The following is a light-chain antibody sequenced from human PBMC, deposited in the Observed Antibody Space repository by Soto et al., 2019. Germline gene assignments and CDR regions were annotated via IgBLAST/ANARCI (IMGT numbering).Light chain of an antibody. CDR3: AAWDDSLRGPV. J-gene: IGLJ2*01. CDR1: SSNIGTNY. Sequence: QSVLTQPPSASGTPGKRVTISCSGSSSNIGTNYVYWYQKLPGTAPKLLIYSNNQRPSGVPDRFSGSKSGTSASLAISGLRSEDEADYYCAAWDDSLRGPVFGGGTKLTVL. CDR2: SNN. V-gene: IGLV1-47*02.